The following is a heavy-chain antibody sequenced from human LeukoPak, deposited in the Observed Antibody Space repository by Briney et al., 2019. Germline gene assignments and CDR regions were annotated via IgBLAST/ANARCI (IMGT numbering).Heavy chain of an antibody. CDR2: ISGSGGST. CDR3: AKGEIVATMDANFDY. D-gene: IGHD5-12*01. J-gene: IGHJ4*02. V-gene: IGHV3-23*01. CDR1: GFTFSSYA. Sequence: GGSLRLSCSASGFTFSSYAMSWVRQAPGKGLEWVSAISGSGGSTYYADSVKGRFTISRDNSKNTLYLQMNSLRAEDTAVYYCAKGEIVATMDANFDYWGQGTLVTVSS.